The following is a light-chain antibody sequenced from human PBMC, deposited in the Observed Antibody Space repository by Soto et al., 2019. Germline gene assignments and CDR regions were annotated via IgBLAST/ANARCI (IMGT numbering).Light chain of an antibody. J-gene: IGLJ3*02. Sequence: QSALTQPRSVSESPGQSVTISCTGTSSDVGNYNYVSWYQQHPGKAPKVMIYDVNKWPSGVPDRFSGSKSGNTASLTISGLQAEDEADYYCCSYAGSYTWVFGGGTKLTVL. CDR2: DVN. V-gene: IGLV2-11*01. CDR1: SSDVGNYNY. CDR3: CSYAGSYTWV.